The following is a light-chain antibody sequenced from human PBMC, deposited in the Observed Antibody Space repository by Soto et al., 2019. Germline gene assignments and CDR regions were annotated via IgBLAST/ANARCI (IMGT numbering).Light chain of an antibody. V-gene: IGKV3-15*01. J-gene: IGKJ1*01. Sequence: EIVLTHSPGTLSLSPGERATLSFRSSQSVSSSYLAWYQQKPGQAPSLLIYGAFTRATGIPARFSGTGSGTEFTLTISSLQSEDFALYYCQQYNDWPLTFGQGTKVDIK. CDR2: GAF. CDR1: QSVSSSY. CDR3: QQYNDWPLT.